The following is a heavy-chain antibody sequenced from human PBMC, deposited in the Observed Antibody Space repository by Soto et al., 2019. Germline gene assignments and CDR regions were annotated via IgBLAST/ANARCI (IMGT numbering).Heavy chain of an antibody. J-gene: IGHJ5*02. V-gene: IGHV4-61*05. CDR3: ARRRYCSGGSCYVSWFDP. CDR1: GGSISSSSYY. CDR2: IYYSGST. Sequence: SETLSLTCTVSGGSISSSSYYWGWIRQPPGKGLEWIGYIYYSGSTNYNPSLKSRVTISVDTSKNQFSLKLSSVTAADTAVYYCARRRYCSGGSCYVSWFDPWGQGTLVTVSS. D-gene: IGHD2-15*01.